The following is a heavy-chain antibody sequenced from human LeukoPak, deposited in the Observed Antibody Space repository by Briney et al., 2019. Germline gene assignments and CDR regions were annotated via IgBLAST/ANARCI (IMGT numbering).Heavy chain of an antibody. Sequence: GGSLRLSCAASGFTFSSYSMNWVRQAPGKGLEWVSSISSSSSYIYYADSVKGRFTISRDNAKNSLYLQMNSLRAEDTAVYYCAREGNYYGSGSHDAFDIWGQGTMVTVSS. J-gene: IGHJ3*02. D-gene: IGHD3-10*01. CDR2: ISSSSSYI. V-gene: IGHV3-21*01. CDR1: GFTFSSYS. CDR3: AREGNYYGSGSHDAFDI.